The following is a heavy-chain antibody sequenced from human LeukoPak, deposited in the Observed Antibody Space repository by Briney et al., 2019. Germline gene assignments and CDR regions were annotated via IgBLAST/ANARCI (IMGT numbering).Heavy chain of an antibody. D-gene: IGHD3-10*01. J-gene: IGHJ4*02. CDR1: GGSISSYY. CDR2: INHSGST. CDR3: ARGGITMVRGVIITYDY. Sequence: SETLSLTCTVSGGSISSYYWSWIRQPPGKGLEWIGEINHSGSTNYNPSLKSRVTISVDTSKNQFSLKLSSVTAADTAVYYCARGGITMVRGVIITYDYWGQGTLVTVSS. V-gene: IGHV4-34*01.